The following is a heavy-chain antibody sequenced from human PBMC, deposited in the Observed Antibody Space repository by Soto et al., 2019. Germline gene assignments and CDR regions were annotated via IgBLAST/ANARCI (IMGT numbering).Heavy chain of an antibody. Sequence: GESLKSSCKGSGYSFTSYWIGWVRQMPGKGLEWMGIIYPGDSDTRYSPSFQGQVTISADKSISTAYLQWSSLKASDTAMYYCARQPIYYYDSSGYYLGPYYYYGMDVWGQGTTVTVSS. J-gene: IGHJ6*02. CDR3: ARQPIYYYDSSGYYLGPYYYYGMDV. CDR1: GYSFTSYW. CDR2: IYPGDSDT. V-gene: IGHV5-51*01. D-gene: IGHD3-22*01.